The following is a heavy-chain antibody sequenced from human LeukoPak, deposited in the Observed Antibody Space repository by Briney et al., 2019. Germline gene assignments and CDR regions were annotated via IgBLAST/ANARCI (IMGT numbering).Heavy chain of an antibody. CDR2: INYSGGT. D-gene: IGHD4-23*01. CDR1: GGSFSSYY. J-gene: IGHJ4*02. V-gene: IGHV4-59*08. Sequence: SETLSLTCTVSGGSFSSYYWSWIRQPPGKGLEWIGYINYSGGTNYNPSLKSRLTISLDTSKTQNALNLSPVNAGDAAVDYYDGTKGAGYGGNAFDLWGQGTLVTVSS. CDR3: DGTKGAGYGGNAFDL.